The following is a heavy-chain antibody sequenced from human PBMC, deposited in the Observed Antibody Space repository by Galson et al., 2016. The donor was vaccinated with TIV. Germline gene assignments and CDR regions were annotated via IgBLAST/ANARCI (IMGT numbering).Heavy chain of an antibody. CDR2: ISSSSSYI. CDR1: GFTFSTFS. D-gene: IGHD6-6*01. Sequence: SLRLSCAASGFTFSTFSMNWVRQAPGKGLEWVSSISSSSSYIDYADSVKGRSTISRDNAKNSLCLQINSLRGEDTAVYDCAREGMAARLGYNYSGKDVWGQGTTVTVSS. CDR3: AREGMAARLGYNYSGKDV. V-gene: IGHV3-21*01. J-gene: IGHJ6*02.